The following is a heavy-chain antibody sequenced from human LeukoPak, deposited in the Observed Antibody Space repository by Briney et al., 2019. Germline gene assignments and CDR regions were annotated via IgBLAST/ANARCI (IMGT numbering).Heavy chain of an antibody. V-gene: IGHV3-30*03. J-gene: IGHJ4*02. Sequence: GGSLRLSCAASGFTFSSYGMHWVRQAPGKGLEWVAVISYDGSNKYYADSVKGRFTISRDNSKNTLYLQMNSLRAEDTAVYYCARESTVDYFDYWGQGTLVTVSS. CDR3: ARESTVDYFDY. CDR2: ISYDGSNK. D-gene: IGHD4-11*01. CDR1: GFTFSSYG.